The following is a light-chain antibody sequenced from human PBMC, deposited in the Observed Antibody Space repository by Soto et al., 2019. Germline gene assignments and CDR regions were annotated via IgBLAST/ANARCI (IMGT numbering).Light chain of an antibody. V-gene: IGLV2-14*01. CDR1: SSDVGGYNY. Sequence: QSALTQPASVSGSPGQSITISCTGTSSDVGGYNYVSWYQHHPGKAPKVMIYEVSNRPSGISNRFSGSKAGNTASLTISGLQAEDGVDYYGSSYTSSSTLVFGGGTKLTVL. J-gene: IGLJ2*01. CDR2: EVS. CDR3: SSYTSSSTLV.